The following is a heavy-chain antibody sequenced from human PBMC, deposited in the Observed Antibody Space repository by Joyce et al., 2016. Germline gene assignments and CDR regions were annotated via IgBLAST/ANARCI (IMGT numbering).Heavy chain of an antibody. J-gene: IGHJ3*02. CDR1: GYIFTNYG. V-gene: IGHV1-18*01. CDR3: ARERRGEVDAFDI. D-gene: IGHD2-21*01. CDR2: VSSYNGDT. Sequence: QVHLEQSGAEVKKPGASVKVSCKASGYIFTNYGISWVRQAPGQGLECMGRVSSYNGDTKYAQKFQDRVTMTTDTSTSTGYMELRSLRSDDTTVYYCARERRGEVDAFDIWGQGTAVTVAS.